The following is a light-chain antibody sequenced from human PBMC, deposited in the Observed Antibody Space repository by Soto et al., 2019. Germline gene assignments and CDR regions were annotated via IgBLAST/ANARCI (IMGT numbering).Light chain of an antibody. Sequence: TQSPGTLSLAPGVSVALLLSTGQSVSSGLAWYQQKPGQAPRLLIYDASNRATGIPARFSGCVSKTDIAHAIGMLEPEDCSVDFWQQRRNCPPITCGRGTRLEIK. V-gene: IGKV3-11*01. CDR3: QQRRNCPPIT. J-gene: IGKJ5*01. CDR1: QSVSSG. CDR2: DAS.